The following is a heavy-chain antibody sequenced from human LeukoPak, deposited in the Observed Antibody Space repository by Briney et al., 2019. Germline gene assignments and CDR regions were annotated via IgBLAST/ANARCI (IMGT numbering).Heavy chain of an antibody. CDR1: GGSISSN. CDR3: ARTACSGGTCYSHRGAFDI. V-gene: IGHV4-39*07. D-gene: IGHD2-15*01. Sequence: SETLSLTCTVSGGSISSNWGWIRQPPGKGLEWIGNIYYSGSTYYNPSLKTRVTISVDTSKNQFSLKLTSVTAADTAFYYCARTACSGGTCYSHRGAFDIWGQGTMVIVSS. CDR2: IYYSGST. J-gene: IGHJ3*02.